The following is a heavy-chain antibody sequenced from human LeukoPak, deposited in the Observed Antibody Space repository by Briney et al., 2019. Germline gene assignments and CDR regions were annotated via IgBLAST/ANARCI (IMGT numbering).Heavy chain of an antibody. J-gene: IGHJ4*02. V-gene: IGHV2-70*04. CDR3: ARHSNYDYYFRN. Sequence: SGPTLVKPTQTLTLTCTFSGFSLSTTGMRVSWIRQPPGKGLEWLARIDWDDEKFYSASLKTRLTIAKDTSKNQVVLTVTNVDPVDTATYYCARHSNYDYYFRNWGQGALVSVSS. D-gene: IGHD4-11*01. CDR2: IDWDDEK. CDR1: GFSLSTTGMR.